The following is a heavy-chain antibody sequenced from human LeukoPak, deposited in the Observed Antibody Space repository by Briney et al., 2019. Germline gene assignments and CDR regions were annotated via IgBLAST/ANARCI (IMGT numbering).Heavy chain of an antibody. CDR2: INPNSGGT. V-gene: IGHV1-2*02. CDR3: ARALYGGNSVGY. CDR1: GYTFTGSY. D-gene: IGHD4-23*01. J-gene: IGHJ4*02. Sequence: ASVKVSCKASGYTFTGSYMHWVRQAPGQGLEWMGWINPNSGGTNYAQKFQGRVTMTRDTSISTAYMELSRLRFDDTAVYYCARALYGGNSVGYWGQGTLVSVSS.